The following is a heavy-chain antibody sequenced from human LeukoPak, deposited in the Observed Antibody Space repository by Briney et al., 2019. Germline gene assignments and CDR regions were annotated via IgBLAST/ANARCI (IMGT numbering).Heavy chain of an antibody. CDR2: INPSGGST. CDR1: GYTFTSYY. D-gene: IGHD5-18*01. J-gene: IGHJ3*02. CDR3: ARENSNTAMVRSDPAWNDAFDI. V-gene: IGHV1-46*01. Sequence: ASVKVSCKASGYTFTSYYMHWVRQAPGQGLEWMGIINPSGGSTSYAQKFQGRVTMTRDMSTSTVYMELSSLRSEDTAVYYCARENSNTAMVRSDPAWNDAFDIWGQGTMVTVSS.